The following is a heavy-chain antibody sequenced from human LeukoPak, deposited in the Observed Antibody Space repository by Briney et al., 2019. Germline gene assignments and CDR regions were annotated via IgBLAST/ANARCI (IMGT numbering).Heavy chain of an antibody. D-gene: IGHD3-16*01. CDR1: GGTFSSYA. J-gene: IGHJ5*02. CDR2: IIPILGIA. V-gene: IGHV1-69*04. CDR3: ASGRVSLRQSRAEGWFDP. Sequence: SVKVSCKASGGTFSSYAISWVRQAPGQGLEWMGRIIPILGIANYAQKFQGRVTITADKSTSTAYMELSSLRSEDTAVYYCASGRVSLRQSRAEGWFDPWGQGTLVTVSS.